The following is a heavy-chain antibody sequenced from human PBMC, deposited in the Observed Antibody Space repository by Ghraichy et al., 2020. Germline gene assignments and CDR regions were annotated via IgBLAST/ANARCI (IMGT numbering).Heavy chain of an antibody. V-gene: IGHV3-23*01. CDR1: GFTFSSYA. CDR2: ISGSGGST. D-gene: IGHD2-2*01. CDR3: AKPAGPAAKYYYYMDV. J-gene: IGHJ6*03. Sequence: GGSLRLSCAASGFTFSSYAMSWVRQAPGKGLEWVSAISGSGGSTYYADSVKGRFTISRDNSKNTLYLQMNSLRAEDTAVYYCAKPAGPAAKYYYYMDVWGKGTTVTVSS.